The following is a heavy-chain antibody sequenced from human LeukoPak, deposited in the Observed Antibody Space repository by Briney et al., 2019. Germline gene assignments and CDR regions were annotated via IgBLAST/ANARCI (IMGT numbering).Heavy chain of an antibody. D-gene: IGHD3-3*01. V-gene: IGHV1-3*01. CDR1: GGTFSSYA. CDR3: ARDGTVLRFLEWLSDSLNWFDP. J-gene: IGHJ5*02. Sequence: VASVKVSCKASGGTFSSYAMHWVRQAPGQRLEWMGWINAGNGNTKYSQKFQGRVTITRDTSASTAYMELSSLRSEDTAVYYCARDGTVLRFLEWLSDSLNWFDPWGQGTLVTVSS. CDR2: INAGNGNT.